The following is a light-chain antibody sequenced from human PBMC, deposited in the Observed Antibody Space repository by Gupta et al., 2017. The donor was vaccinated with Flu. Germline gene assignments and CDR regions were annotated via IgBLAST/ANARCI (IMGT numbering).Light chain of an antibody. CDR3: WLAVPTPGT. J-gene: IGKJ1*01. CDR1: QSRLHSNGYNY. V-gene: IGKV2-28*01. CDR2: LGS. Sequence: DIVMTQSPLSLPVTPGEPASISCRSSQSRLHSNGYNYLDWYLQKPGQSPQLLLYLGSNRASGVLHKISSSSSSAAFTLMIIRGVAADVVVFYCWLAVPTPGTFGQGTRLEIK.